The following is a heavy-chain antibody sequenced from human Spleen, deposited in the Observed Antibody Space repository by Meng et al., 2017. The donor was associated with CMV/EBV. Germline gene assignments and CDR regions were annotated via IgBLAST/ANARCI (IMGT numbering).Heavy chain of an antibody. J-gene: IGHJ4*02. CDR1: GFTFRNFN. CDR2: IRQDGSEK. CDR3: ARGTYGYQMIYGPDY. Sequence: GESLKISCAASGFTFRNFNLNWVRQAPGKGLEWVANIRQDGSEKYYVDSVKGRFTISRDNAKNTLYLQMNGPRAEDTAVYYCARGTYGYQMIYGPDYWGQGTLVTVSS. V-gene: IGHV3-7*01. D-gene: IGHD2-2*02.